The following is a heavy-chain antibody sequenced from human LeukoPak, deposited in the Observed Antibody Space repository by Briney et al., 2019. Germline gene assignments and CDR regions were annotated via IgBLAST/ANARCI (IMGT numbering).Heavy chain of an antibody. Sequence: PSETLSLTCAVYGGSFSGYYWSWIRQPPGKGLEWIGEINHSGSTNYNPSLKSRVTISVDTSKNQFSLKLSSVTAADTAVYYCASRVPAAMRDAFDIWGQGTMVTVSS. J-gene: IGHJ3*02. CDR1: GGSFSGYY. V-gene: IGHV4-34*01. D-gene: IGHD2-2*01. CDR2: INHSGST. CDR3: ASRVPAAMRDAFDI.